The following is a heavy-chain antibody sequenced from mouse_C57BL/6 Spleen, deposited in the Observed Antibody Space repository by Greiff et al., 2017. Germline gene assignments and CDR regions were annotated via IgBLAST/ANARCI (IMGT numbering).Heavy chain of an antibody. Sequence: EVKLVESGGGLVKPGGSLKLSCAASGFTFSDYGMHWVRQAPEKGLEWVAYISSGSSTIYYADTVKGRFTISRDNAKSTLFLQMTSLRSEDTAMYYCARPGDYDVWYFDVWGTGTTVTVSS. J-gene: IGHJ1*03. CDR1: GFTFSDYG. CDR3: ARPGDYDVWYFDV. D-gene: IGHD2-4*01. V-gene: IGHV5-17*01. CDR2: ISSGSSTI.